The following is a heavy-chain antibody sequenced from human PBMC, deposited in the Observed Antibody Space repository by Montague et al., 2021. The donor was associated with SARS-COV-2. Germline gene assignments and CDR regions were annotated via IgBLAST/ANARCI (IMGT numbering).Heavy chain of an antibody. CDR1: GGSFTGYS. CDR2: VKHPGGT. Sequence: SETLSLTCAVDGGSFTGYSWNWIRQPPAKGLEWIGEVKHPGGTNYNPTLKSRGTILIDMSKNQFPLYLEFVTAADTAAYYCSRPVSSSWHRFAYWGQGTLVTVSS. CDR3: SRPVSSSWHRFAY. J-gene: IGHJ4*02. D-gene: IGHD2-15*01. V-gene: IGHV4-34*01.